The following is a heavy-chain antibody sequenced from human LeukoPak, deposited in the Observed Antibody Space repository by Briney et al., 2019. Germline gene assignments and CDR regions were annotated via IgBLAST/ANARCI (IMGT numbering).Heavy chain of an antibody. J-gene: IGHJ6*03. CDR3: ARDLNSQCEPHYYYYYMDV. V-gene: IGHV1-2*02. Sequence: ASVKVSCEASGYTFTGYYMHWVRQAPGQGLEWMGWINPNSGGTNYAQKFQGRVTMTRDTSISTAYMELSRLRSDDTAVYYCARDLNSQCEPHYYYYYMDVWGKGTTVTVSS. D-gene: IGHD6-19*01. CDR1: GYTFTGYY. CDR2: INPNSGGT.